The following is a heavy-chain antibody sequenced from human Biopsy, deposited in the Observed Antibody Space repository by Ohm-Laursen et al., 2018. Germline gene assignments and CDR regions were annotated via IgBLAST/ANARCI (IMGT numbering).Heavy chain of an antibody. D-gene: IGHD4-17*01. J-gene: IGHJ4*02. V-gene: IGHV3-21*06. CDR2: ITGGGNYI. Sequence: GSLRLSCAASGFTFNAYWMYWVRQVPGKGLEWVSSITGGGNYINYADSVRGRFTISRDNSKNSVYLVMSSLRAEDTAVYFCATAAYAPPYFDLWGRGTVVTVSS. CDR3: ATAAYAPPYFDL. CDR1: GFTFNAYW.